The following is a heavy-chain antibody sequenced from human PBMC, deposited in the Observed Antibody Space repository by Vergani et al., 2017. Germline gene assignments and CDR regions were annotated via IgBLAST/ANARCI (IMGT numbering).Heavy chain of an antibody. CDR1: GFTFSSYS. J-gene: IGHJ4*02. V-gene: IGHV3-48*01. CDR2: ISSSSSTI. Sequence: EVQLVESGGGLVQPGGSLRLSCAASGFTFSSYSMNWVRQAPGKGLEWVSYISSSSSTIYYADSVKGRFTISRDNAKNSLYLQMNSLRAEDTAVYYCAKVVGGYCSSTSCYTGGWYFDYWGQGTLVTVSS. D-gene: IGHD2-2*02. CDR3: AKVVGGYCSSTSCYTGGWYFDY.